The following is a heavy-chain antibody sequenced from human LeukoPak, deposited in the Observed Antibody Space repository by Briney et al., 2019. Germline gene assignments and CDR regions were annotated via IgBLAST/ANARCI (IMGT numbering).Heavy chain of an antibody. Sequence: PGGSLRLSCAASGFTFSSYSMNWVRQAPGKGLEWVSYISSSSSTIYYADSVKGRFTISRDNAKNSLYLQMNSLRAEDTAVYCCARVGRYYDILGWGQGTLVTVSS. CDR2: ISSSSSTI. CDR3: ARVGRYYDILG. V-gene: IGHV3-48*01. J-gene: IGHJ4*02. D-gene: IGHD3-9*01. CDR1: GFTFSSYS.